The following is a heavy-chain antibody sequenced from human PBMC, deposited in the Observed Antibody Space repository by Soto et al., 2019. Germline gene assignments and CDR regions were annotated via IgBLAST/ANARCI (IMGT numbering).Heavy chain of an antibody. Sequence: QPGGSLRLSCAASGFSFRSYGMHWVRQAPGKGLEWVAVIWYDGNKKYYGDSVRGRFTISRDNSQNTLYLQMNSLRAEDTAVYYCAKAPYSSSPFDYWGQGTLVTVSS. CDR3: AKAPYSSSPFDY. CDR1: GFSFRSYG. D-gene: IGHD6-6*01. V-gene: IGHV3-33*03. CDR2: IWYDGNKK. J-gene: IGHJ4*02.